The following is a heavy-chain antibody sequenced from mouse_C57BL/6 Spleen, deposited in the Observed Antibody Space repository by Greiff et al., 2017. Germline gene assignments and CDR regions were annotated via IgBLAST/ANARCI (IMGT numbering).Heavy chain of an antibody. Sequence: DVMLVESGGGLVQPGGSLKLSCAASGFTFSDYYMYWVRQTPEKRLEWVAYISNGGGSTYYPDTVKGRFTISRDNAKNTLYLQMSRLKSEDTAMYYCAREDYGSSPLFAYWGQGTLVTVSA. J-gene: IGHJ3*01. CDR2: ISNGGGST. D-gene: IGHD1-1*01. V-gene: IGHV5-12*01. CDR1: GFTFSDYY. CDR3: AREDYGSSPLFAY.